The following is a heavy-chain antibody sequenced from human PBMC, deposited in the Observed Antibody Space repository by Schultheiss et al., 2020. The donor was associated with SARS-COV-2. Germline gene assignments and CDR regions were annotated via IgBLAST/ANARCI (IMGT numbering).Heavy chain of an antibody. CDR1: GYTFTSYV. Sequence: SVKVSCKASGYTFTSYVISWVRQAPGQGLEWMGGIIPIFGTANYAQKFQGRVTITADKSTSTAYMELSSLRSEDTAVYYCARGVVVVAATHYYYYGMDVWGQGTTVTVSS. CDR3: ARGVVVVAATHYYYYGMDV. V-gene: IGHV1-69*06. J-gene: IGHJ6*02. D-gene: IGHD2-15*01. CDR2: IIPIFGTA.